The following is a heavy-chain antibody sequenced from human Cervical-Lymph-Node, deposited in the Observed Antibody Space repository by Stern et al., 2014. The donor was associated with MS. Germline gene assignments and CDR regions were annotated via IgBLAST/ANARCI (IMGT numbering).Heavy chain of an antibody. J-gene: IGHJ3*02. CDR3: VRDAGACDNNACYKRAFDI. Sequence: VQLVESGGGVVQPGRSLRLSCEASGFTLSTYAMHWVRQAPGKGLEWVALVSYDGYSKYYAESVKGRFTISRDISNNTLYLQMNSLRAEDTAVFYCVRDAGACDNNACYKRAFDIWGQGTMVTVSS. CDR1: GFTLSTYA. CDR2: VSYDGYSK. D-gene: IGHD1-14*01. V-gene: IGHV3-30-3*01.